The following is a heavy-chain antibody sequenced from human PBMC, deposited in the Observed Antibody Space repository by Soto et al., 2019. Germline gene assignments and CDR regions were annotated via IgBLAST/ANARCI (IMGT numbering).Heavy chain of an antibody. CDR2: ISGSGGST. V-gene: IGHV3-23*01. J-gene: IGHJ6*02. CDR1: GFTFSSYA. D-gene: IGHD2-2*01. CDR3: ARTSYYYYGMDV. Sequence: GGSLRLSCAASGFTFSSYAMSWVRQAPGKGLEWVSAISGSGGSTYYADSVKGRFTISRDNSKNTLYLQMNSLRAEDTAVYYCARTSYYYYGMDVWGQGTTVTVSS.